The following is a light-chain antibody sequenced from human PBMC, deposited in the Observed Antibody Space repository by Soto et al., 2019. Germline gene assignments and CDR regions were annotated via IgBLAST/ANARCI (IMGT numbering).Light chain of an antibody. J-gene: IGKJ1*01. CDR3: QQYNIYSQP. Sequence: DIQMTQSPSTLSASVGDRVTITCRASQSISSWLAWYQQKPGKAPKLLIYDASSLESGVPSRFSGSGSGTEFTLTISSLQPDDFATYYCQQYNIYSQPFGQGTKVDIK. CDR2: DAS. V-gene: IGKV1-5*01. CDR1: QSISSW.